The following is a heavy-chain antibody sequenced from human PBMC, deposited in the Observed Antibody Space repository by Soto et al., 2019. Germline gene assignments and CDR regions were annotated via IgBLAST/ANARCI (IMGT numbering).Heavy chain of an antibody. CDR2: IYYSGST. Sequence: SETLSLTCTVSGGSISSYYWCWIRQRPGKGLEWIGYIYYSGSTYYNPSLKSRVIISVDTSKNQFSLSLTSVTAADTAVYYCAREYTYGSNFFDCWGQGALVTVSS. CDR1: GGSISSYY. D-gene: IGHD5-18*01. CDR3: AREYTYGSNFFDC. J-gene: IGHJ4*02. V-gene: IGHV4-59*12.